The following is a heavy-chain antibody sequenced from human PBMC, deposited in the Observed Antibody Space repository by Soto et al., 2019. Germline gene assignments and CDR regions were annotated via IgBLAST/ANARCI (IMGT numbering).Heavy chain of an antibody. V-gene: IGHV3-7*01. J-gene: IGHJ6*02. CDR1: GFTFSSYW. Sequence: TGGSLRLSCAASGFTFSSYWMSWVRQAPGKGLEWVANIKQDGSEKYYVDSVKGRFTISRDNAKNSLYLQMNSLRAEDTAVYYCARGQTRRYYSDGIEDWDQGTMVTVSS. CDR2: IKQDGSEK. CDR3: ARGQTRRYYSDGIED.